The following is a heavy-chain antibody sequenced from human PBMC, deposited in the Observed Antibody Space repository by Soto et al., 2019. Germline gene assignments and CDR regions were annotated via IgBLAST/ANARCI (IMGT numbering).Heavy chain of an antibody. D-gene: IGHD3-10*01. Sequence: PSETLSLTCAVYGGSFSGYYWNWIRQPPGKGLEWIGEINHSGSTNYNPSLKSRVTISVDTSKNQFSLKLSSVTAADTAVYYCARGRGRIFDYWGQGTLVTVSS. V-gene: IGHV4-34*01. CDR2: INHSGST. CDR3: ARGRGRIFDY. J-gene: IGHJ4*02. CDR1: GGSFSGYY.